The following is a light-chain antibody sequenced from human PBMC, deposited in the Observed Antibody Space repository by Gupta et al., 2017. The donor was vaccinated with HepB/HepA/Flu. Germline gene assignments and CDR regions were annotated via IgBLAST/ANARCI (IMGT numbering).Light chain of an antibody. CDR2: DVT. CDR3: SSYTTSSTVV. J-gene: IGLJ2*01. Sequence: QSALTQPASVSGSPGQSITISCTGTSSDVGRYNYVSWYQQHPGKAPKLMMYDVTNRPSGVSDRFSGSKSDNTASLTISGLQAEDEADYYCSSYTTSSTVVFGGGTKLTVL. V-gene: IGLV2-14*03. CDR1: SSDVGRYNY.